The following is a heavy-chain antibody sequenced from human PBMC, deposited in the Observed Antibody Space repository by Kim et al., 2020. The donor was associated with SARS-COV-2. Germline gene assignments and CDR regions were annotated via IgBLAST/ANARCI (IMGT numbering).Heavy chain of an antibody. J-gene: IGHJ6*02. Sequence: GGSLRLSCAASGFTFSNAWMSWVRQAPGKGLEWVGRIKSKTDGGTTDYAAPVKGRFTISRDDSKNTLYLQMNSLKTEDTAVYYCTTDGGGGSSSWSRVNYYYGMDVWGQGTTVTVSS. CDR2: IKSKTDGGTT. CDR1: GFTFSNAW. D-gene: IGHD6-13*01. CDR3: TTDGGGGSSSWSRVNYYYGMDV. V-gene: IGHV3-15*01.